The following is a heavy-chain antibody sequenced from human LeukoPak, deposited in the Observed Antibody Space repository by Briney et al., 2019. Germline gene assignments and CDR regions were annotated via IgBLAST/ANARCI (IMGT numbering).Heavy chain of an antibody. CDR3: VRGPGSSWYQADY. CDR1: GFTVSSNY. V-gene: IGHV3-53*01. D-gene: IGHD6-13*01. CDR2: NSGGAT. J-gene: IGHJ4*02. Sequence: GGSLRLSCAASGFTVSSNYMSWVRQAPGKGLEWVSVNSGGATYCADSVKGRFTISRDTSKNTLYLQMNSLRAEDTAVYYCVRGPGSSWYQADYWGQGTLVTVSS.